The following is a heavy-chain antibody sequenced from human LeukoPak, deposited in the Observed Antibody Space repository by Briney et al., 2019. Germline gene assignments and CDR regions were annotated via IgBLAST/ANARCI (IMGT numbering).Heavy chain of an antibody. D-gene: IGHD3-22*01. J-gene: IGHJ4*02. CDR2: INHSGST. Sequence: PSETLSLTCAVYGGSFSGYYWSWIRQPPGKGLEWIGEINHSGSTNYNPSLKSRVTISVDTSKNQFSLKLSSVTAADTAVYYCARGPPRYYYDSSGYLYWGQGTLVTVSS. CDR1: GGSFSGYY. V-gene: IGHV4-34*01. CDR3: ARGPPRYYYDSSGYLY.